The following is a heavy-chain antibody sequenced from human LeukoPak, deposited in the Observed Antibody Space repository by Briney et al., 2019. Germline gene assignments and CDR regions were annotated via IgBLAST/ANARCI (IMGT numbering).Heavy chain of an antibody. J-gene: IGHJ4*02. V-gene: IGHV3-21*01. D-gene: IGHD6-6*01. CDR1: AFSLNAYN. Sequence: GGSLRLSCAASAFSLNAYNMNWVRQAPGKGLEWVSSISYTGTYIYYADSVRGRFTISRDNSRNTLYLQMNSLRAEDTAVYYCAKVIAARGFDYWGQGTLVTVSS. CDR2: ISYTGTYI. CDR3: AKVIAARGFDY.